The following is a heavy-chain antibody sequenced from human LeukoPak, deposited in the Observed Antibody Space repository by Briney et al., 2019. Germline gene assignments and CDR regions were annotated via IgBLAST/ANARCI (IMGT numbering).Heavy chain of an antibody. CDR3: ARDFPYYDILTGYRNYYYGMDV. CDR1: EYTFTSYD. CDR2: MNPNSGNT. Sequence: GASVKVSCKASEYTFTSYDINWVRQATGQGLEWMGWMNPNSGNTGYAQKFQGRVTMTRNTSISTAYMELSSLRSEDTAVYYCARDFPYYDILTGYRNYYYGMDVWGQGTTVTVSS. J-gene: IGHJ6*02. V-gene: IGHV1-8*01. D-gene: IGHD3-9*01.